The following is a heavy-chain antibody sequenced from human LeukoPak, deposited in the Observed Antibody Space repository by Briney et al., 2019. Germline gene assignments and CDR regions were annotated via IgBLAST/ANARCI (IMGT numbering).Heavy chain of an antibody. D-gene: IGHD6-13*01. CDR1: GFVVSDTF. J-gene: IGHJ3*02. Sequence: PGGPLRLSCAASGFVVSDTFMSWFRQAPGKGLEWVSVIYTRGNKFYADSVKGRFTISRDNSENTLYLQMNNLRAEDTAVYYCARPHNSSLDNAFDIWGQGTRVTVSS. V-gene: IGHV3-53*01. CDR2: IYTRGNK. CDR3: ARPHNSSLDNAFDI.